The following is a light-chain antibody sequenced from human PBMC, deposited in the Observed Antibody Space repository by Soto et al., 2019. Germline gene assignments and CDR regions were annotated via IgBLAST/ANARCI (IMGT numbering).Light chain of an antibody. CDR1: QSVGTN. CDR3: QQYNNWFGT. CDR2: AAS. Sequence: EIVMTQSPATLSVSPGDSATLSCRASQSVGTNLAWYQQKPDQAPRLLIYAASTRATGIPGRFSGSGSGTEFTLTISSLQSEDFAIYYCQQYNNWFGTFGQGTKVEIK. V-gene: IGKV3-15*01. J-gene: IGKJ1*01.